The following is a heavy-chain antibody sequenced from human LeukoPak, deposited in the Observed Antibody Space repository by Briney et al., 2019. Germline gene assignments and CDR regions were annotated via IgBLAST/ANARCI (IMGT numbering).Heavy chain of an antibody. D-gene: IGHD3-16*02. Sequence: GGSLRLSCAASGFTFSSYSMNWVRQAPGKGLEGVSSISSSSSYIYYADSVKGRFTISRDNAKNSLYLQMNSLRAEDTGVYYCARGEDDYVWGSYRYPLECWGQGTLVTVSS. CDR3: ARGEDDYVWGSYRYPLEC. J-gene: IGHJ4*02. CDR1: GFTFSSYS. CDR2: ISSSSSYI. V-gene: IGHV3-21*01.